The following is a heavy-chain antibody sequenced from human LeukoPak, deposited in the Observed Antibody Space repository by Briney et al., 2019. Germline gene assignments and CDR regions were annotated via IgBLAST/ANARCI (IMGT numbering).Heavy chain of an antibody. D-gene: IGHD5-24*01. CDR2: IYTSGST. V-gene: IGHV4-61*02. CDR3: ARDRTEDGYNPFDY. CDR1: GGSISSGSYY. Sequence: SQTLSLTCTVSGGSISSGSYYWSWIRQPAGKGLEWIGRIYTSGSTNYNPSLKSRVTISVDTSKNQFSLKLSSVTAADTAVYYCARDRTEDGYNPFDYWGQGTLVTVSS. J-gene: IGHJ4*02.